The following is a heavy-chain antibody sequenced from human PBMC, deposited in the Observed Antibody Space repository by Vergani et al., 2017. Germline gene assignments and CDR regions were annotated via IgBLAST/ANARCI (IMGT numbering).Heavy chain of an antibody. CDR2: ISYDGTNK. V-gene: IGHV3-30-3*01. J-gene: IGHJ3*02. CDR1: GFTFGDHG. CDR3: AKDRSSSGYANAFDI. Sequence: QVQLVESGGGVVQPGRSLRLSCAASGFTFGDHGIHWVRRAPGKGLEWVALISYDGTNKYYTNSVRGRFTISRDNSKNTLYLQMNSLRAEDTAVYYCAKDRSSSGYANAFDIWGQGTMVTVSS. D-gene: IGHD3-22*01.